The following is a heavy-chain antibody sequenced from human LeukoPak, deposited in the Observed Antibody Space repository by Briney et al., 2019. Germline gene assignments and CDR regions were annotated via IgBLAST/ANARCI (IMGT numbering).Heavy chain of an antibody. V-gene: IGHV3-30-3*01. CDR3: AKDLSGAADYYFDY. J-gene: IGHJ4*02. CDR1: GFAFSRHA. Sequence: GGSLRLSCAASGFAFSRHAMHWVRQAPGKGLEWVAVVSSDGTDKHYADSVKGRFTISRDNSKSTLYLQMNSLRGEDTAIYYCAKDLSGAADYYFDYWGQGTLVTVSS. CDR2: VSSDGTDK. D-gene: IGHD6-19*01.